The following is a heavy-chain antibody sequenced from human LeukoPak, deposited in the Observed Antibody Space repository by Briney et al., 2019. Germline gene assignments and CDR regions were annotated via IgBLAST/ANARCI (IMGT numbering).Heavy chain of an antibody. CDR2: IRSKANSYAT. Sequence: GGSLRLSCAASGFTFSGSAMHWVRQASWKGLEWIGRIRSKANSYATAYAASVKGRFTISRDDSKNTAYLQMNSLKTEDTAVYYCTRRRGCSGGSCYNFDYWGQGTLVTVSS. J-gene: IGHJ4*02. CDR1: GFTFSGSA. V-gene: IGHV3-73*01. D-gene: IGHD2-15*01. CDR3: TRRRGCSGGSCYNFDY.